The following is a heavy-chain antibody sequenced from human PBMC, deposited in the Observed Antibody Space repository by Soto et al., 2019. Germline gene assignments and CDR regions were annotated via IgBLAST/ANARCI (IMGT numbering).Heavy chain of an antibody. J-gene: IGHJ3*02. V-gene: IGHV5-51*01. CDR1: GYSFTSYW. CDR2: IYPGDSDT. Sequence: GESLKISCKGSGYSFTSYWIAWVRQMPGKGLEWMGIIYPGDSDTRYSPSFQGQVTISADRSISTAYLQWSSLKASDTAMYYCARQGSVAGIYNPPYHIWGQGTMVTVSS. CDR3: ARQGSVAGIYNPPYHI. D-gene: IGHD6-19*01.